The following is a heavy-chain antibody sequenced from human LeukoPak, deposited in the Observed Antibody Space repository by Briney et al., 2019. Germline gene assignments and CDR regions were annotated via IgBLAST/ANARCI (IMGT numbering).Heavy chain of an antibody. CDR3: ARDGTSVAGTNWFDP. CDR2: IKQDGSEK. D-gene: IGHD6-19*01. CDR1: GFTFSSYW. Sequence: GGSLRLSSAASGFTFSSYWMSWVRQAPGKGLEWVANIKQDGSEKYYVDSVKGRFTISRDNAKNSLYLQMNSLRAEDTAVYYCARDGTSVAGTNWFDPWGQGTLVTVSS. J-gene: IGHJ5*02. V-gene: IGHV3-7*01.